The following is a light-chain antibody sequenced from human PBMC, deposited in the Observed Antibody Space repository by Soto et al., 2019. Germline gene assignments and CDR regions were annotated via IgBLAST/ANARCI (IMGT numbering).Light chain of an antibody. Sequence: DIVMTQSPDSLAVSLGERATINCKSSQSVLYSSNNKNYLAWYQQKPGQPPKLLLYWASTRESGVPDRFSGSGSGTDFTLTITILQPEDVAVYYCQQYYRTPWTFGQGTKVEIK. CDR1: QSVLYSSNNKNY. CDR2: WAS. V-gene: IGKV4-1*01. J-gene: IGKJ1*01. CDR3: QQYYRTPWT.